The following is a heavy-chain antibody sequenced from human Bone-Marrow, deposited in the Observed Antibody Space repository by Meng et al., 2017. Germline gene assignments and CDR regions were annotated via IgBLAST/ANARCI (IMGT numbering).Heavy chain of an antibody. D-gene: IGHD2-15*01. CDR3: ARVPNIQGGFDH. V-gene: IGHV1-2*06. Sequence: QVQLVQSGAEVKKPGASVKVSCKTSGYTFTGYYMHWVRQAPGQGLEWMGRINTNSGGKNYAQKFQGRGTMTRDTSIRTAYMELSRLRYDDTAVYYCARVPNIQGGFDHWGQGTLVTVSS. CDR1: GYTFTGYY. J-gene: IGHJ5*02. CDR2: INTNSGGK.